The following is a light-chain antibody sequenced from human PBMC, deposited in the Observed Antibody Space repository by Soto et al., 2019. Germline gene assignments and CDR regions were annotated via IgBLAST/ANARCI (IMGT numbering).Light chain of an antibody. Sequence: DIQMTQSPSSLSASVGDRVTITCRASQSISSYLNWYQQKPGKAPKLLIYAASSLQSGVPSRFSGSGSETEFTLTISGLQSEDSGVYYCLQHYSWPWTFGQGTKVEIK. J-gene: IGKJ1*01. V-gene: IGKV1-39*01. CDR2: AAS. CDR1: QSISSY. CDR3: LQHYSWPWT.